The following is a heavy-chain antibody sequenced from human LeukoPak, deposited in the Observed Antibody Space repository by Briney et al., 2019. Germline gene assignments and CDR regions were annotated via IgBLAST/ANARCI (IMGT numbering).Heavy chain of an antibody. D-gene: IGHD2-2*01. CDR2: ISGSGGST. CDR1: GFTFSSYA. CDR3: AKSSDIVVVPAATLYYYYGMDV. Sequence: GGSLRLSCAASGFTFSSYAMSWVRQAPGKGLEWVSGISGSGGSTNYADSVKGQFTISRDNSKNTLYLQMNSLRAEDTAVYYCAKSSDIVVVPAATLYYYYGMDVWGQGTTVTVSS. J-gene: IGHJ6*02. V-gene: IGHV3-23*01.